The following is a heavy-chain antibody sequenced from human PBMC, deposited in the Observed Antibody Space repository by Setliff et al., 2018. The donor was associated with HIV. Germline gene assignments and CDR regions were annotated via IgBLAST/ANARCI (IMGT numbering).Heavy chain of an antibody. CDR2: IIAGDGRT. CDR3: ARSRSMDV. Sequence: ASVKVSCKASGYTFINYGIHWVRQAPGQRPQWMGWIIAGDGRTKYSQDFQGIVPFTSDTSATTAYMELSSLRSEDTAVYYCARSRSMDVWGQGTSVTVSS. CDR1: GYTFINYG. V-gene: IGHV1-3*01. J-gene: IGHJ6*02.